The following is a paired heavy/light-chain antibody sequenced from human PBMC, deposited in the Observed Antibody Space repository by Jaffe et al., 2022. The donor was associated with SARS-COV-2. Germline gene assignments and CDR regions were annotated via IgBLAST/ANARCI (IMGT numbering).Heavy chain of an antibody. CDR2: IYWDDDK. CDR1: GFSLSTTGGG. CDR3: AHQTDLRYYDILTGYFSERYYFDY. D-gene: IGHD3-9*01. J-gene: IGHJ4*02. V-gene: IGHV2-5*02. Sequence: QITLKESGPTLVKPTQTLTLTCTFSGFSLSTTGGGVGWIRQPPGKALEWLALIYWDDDKRYSPSLKSRLTITKDTSKNQVVLTLTNVDPVDTATYYCAHQTDLRYYDILTGYFSERYYFDYWGQGTLVTVSS.
Light chain of an antibody. CDR2: EVS. V-gene: IGLV2-8*01. CDR3: SSYAGSNMV. J-gene: IGLJ2*01. CDR1: SSDVGGYNY. Sequence: QSALTQPPSASGSPGQSVTISCTGTSSDVGGYNYVCWYQQHPGKAPKLMIYEVSKRPSGVPDRFSGSKSGNTASLTVSGLQAEDEADYYCSSYAGSNMVFGGGTKLTVL.